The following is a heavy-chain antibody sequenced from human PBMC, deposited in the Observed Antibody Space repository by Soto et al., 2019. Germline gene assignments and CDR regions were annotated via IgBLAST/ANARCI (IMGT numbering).Heavy chain of an antibody. Sequence: ASVKVSCKVSGYTLTELSMHWVRQAPGKGLEWMGGFDPEDGETIYAQKFQGRVTMTEDTSTDTAYMELSSLRSEDTAVYYCAADVVIRTGYYYKAGRRYFDLWGRGTLVTGSS. CDR1: GYTLTELS. J-gene: IGHJ2*01. D-gene: IGHD3-22*01. V-gene: IGHV1-24*01. CDR2: FDPEDGET. CDR3: AADVVIRTGYYYKAGRRYFDL.